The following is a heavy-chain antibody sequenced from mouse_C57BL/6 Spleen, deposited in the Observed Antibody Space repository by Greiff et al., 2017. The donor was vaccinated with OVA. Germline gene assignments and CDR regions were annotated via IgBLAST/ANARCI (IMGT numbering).Heavy chain of an antibody. CDR3: ARPTVVAPYAMDY. CDR1: GFTFSDYG. V-gene: IGHV5-17*01. J-gene: IGHJ4*01. Sequence: EVKLQESGGGLVKPGGSLKLSCAASGFTFSDYGMHWVRQAPEKGLEWVAYISSGSSTIYYADTVKGRFTISRDNAKNTLFLQMTSLRSEDTAMYYCARPTVVAPYAMDYWGQGTSVTVSS. CDR2: ISSGSSTI. D-gene: IGHD1-1*01.